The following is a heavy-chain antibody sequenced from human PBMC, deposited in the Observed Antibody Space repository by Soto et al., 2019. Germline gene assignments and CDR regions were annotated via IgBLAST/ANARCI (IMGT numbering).Heavy chain of an antibody. CDR3: ARRLSAIEGFDY. CDR2: IYPGDSDA. V-gene: IGHV5-51*01. Sequence: PGESLKISCQGSGYSFTTSWIGWVRQMPGKGLEWMGLIYPGDSDARYSPSFQGQVTITADKSINTAYLQWSGLKASDTAIYYCARRLSAIEGFDYWGQGTVVTVSS. CDR1: GYSFTTSW. D-gene: IGHD2-21*01. J-gene: IGHJ4*02.